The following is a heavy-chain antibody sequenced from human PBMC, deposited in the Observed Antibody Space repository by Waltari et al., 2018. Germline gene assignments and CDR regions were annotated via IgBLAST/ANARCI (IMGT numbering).Heavy chain of an antibody. CDR1: GFTYDTYW. CDR3: ARRNAHFHVGMDV. D-gene: IGHD4-4*01. J-gene: IGHJ6*02. V-gene: IGHV5-51*01. CDR2: IYPGGSDH. Sequence: EVQLVQSGAELKKPGESLRISCKASGFTYDTYWIAWVRQMPGKGLEWMGSIYPGGSDHRYSPSFQGQVTFSVDRSISTAYLQWTSLKPSDTGIYYCARRNAHFHVGMDVWGQGTTVTVSS.